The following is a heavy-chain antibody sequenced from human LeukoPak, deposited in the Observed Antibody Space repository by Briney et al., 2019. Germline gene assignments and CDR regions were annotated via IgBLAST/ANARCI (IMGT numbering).Heavy chain of an antibody. V-gene: IGHV3-30*02. D-gene: IGHD2-8*02. CDR3: AKDGSWSCTD. CDR2: IAHHGSSK. J-gene: IGHJ4*02. CDR1: GFTLSSYA. Sequence: GGSLRLSCAASGFTLSSYAMHWVRQGPGKGLEWVAYIAHHGSSKYYADSVKGRFTISRDNSKRTLYLQMNNLRADDTAVYYCAKDGSWSCTDWGQGALVTVSS.